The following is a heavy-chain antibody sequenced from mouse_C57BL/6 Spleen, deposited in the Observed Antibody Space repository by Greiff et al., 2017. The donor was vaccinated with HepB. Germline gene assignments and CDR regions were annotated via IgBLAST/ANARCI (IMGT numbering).Heavy chain of an antibody. D-gene: IGHD2-4*01. V-gene: IGHV1-52*01. CDR1: GYTFTSYW. CDR3: ARDDYDAAMDY. CDR2: IDPSDSET. Sequence: QVQLQQPGAELVRPGSSVKLSCKASGYTFTSYWMHWVKQRPIQGLEWIGNIDPSDSETRYNQKFKDKATLTVDKSSSTAYMQLSSLTSEDSAVYYCARDDYDAAMDYWGQGTSVTVSS. J-gene: IGHJ4*01.